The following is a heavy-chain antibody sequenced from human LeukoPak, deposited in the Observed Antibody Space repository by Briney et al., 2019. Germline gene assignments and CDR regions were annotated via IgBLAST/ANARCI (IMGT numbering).Heavy chain of an antibody. J-gene: IGHJ5*02. Sequence: GGSLRLSCAASGFTFSSYWMTWVRQAPGKGLEWLANIKEDGSETYYVESVKGRFTLFRDDAKNSVYLQMNSLRVEDTAVYYCARDSGSGGPWGQGTPVTVSS. V-gene: IGHV3-7*01. CDR3: ARDSGSGGP. CDR2: IKEDGSET. CDR1: GFTFSSYW. D-gene: IGHD6-19*01.